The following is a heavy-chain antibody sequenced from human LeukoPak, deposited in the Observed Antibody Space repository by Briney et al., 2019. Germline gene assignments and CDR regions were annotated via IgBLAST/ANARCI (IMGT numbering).Heavy chain of an antibody. CDR1: GYTFTSYG. CDR3: AREQLAAAGYYYYGMDV. V-gene: IGHV1-18*01. D-gene: IGHD6-13*01. Sequence: ASVKVSCKASGYTFTSYGISWVRQAPGQGLEWMGWISAYNGNTNYAQKLQGRVTMTTDTSTSTDYMELRGLRSDDTALYYCAREQLAAAGYYYYGMDVWGQGTTVTDSS. CDR2: ISAYNGNT. J-gene: IGHJ6*02.